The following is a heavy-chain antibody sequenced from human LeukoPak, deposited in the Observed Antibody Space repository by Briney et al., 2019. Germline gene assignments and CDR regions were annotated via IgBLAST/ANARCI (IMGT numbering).Heavy chain of an antibody. V-gene: IGHV3-66*01. CDR2: IYSGGST. CDR3: ARIVAGGAFDI. Sequence: PGGSLRLSCAASGFTVSSNYMSWVRQAPGKGLEWVSVIYSGGSTYHADSVKVRFTISRDNSKNTLYLQMNSLRDEDTAVYYCARIVAGGAFDIWGQGTMVTVSS. D-gene: IGHD1-26*01. J-gene: IGHJ3*02. CDR1: GFTVSSNY.